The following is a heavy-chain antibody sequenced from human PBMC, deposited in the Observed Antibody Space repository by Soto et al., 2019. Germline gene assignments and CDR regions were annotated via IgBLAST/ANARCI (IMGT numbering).Heavy chain of an antibody. V-gene: IGHV5-10-1*01. D-gene: IGHD3-22*01. CDR3: ARRARYYDSSGYYHRYYYYYGMDV. Sequence: RXESLKISCKGSGYSFTSYWISWVRQMPGKGLEGMGRIDPSDSYTNYSPSFQGHVTISADKSISTAYLQWSSLKASDTAMYYCARRARYYDSSGYYHRYYYYYGMDVWGQGTTVTVSS. CDR2: IDPSDSYT. CDR1: GYSFTSYW. J-gene: IGHJ6*02.